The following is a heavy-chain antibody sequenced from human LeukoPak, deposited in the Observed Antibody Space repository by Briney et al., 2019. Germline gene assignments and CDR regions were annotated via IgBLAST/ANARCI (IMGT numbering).Heavy chain of an antibody. Sequence: GESLKISCKGSGYSFTSYWIGWVRQMPGKGLEWMGIIYPGDSDTRYSPSFQGQVTISADKSISTACLQWSSLKASDTAMYYCARQHRDAVGVYYFDYWGQGTLVTVSS. D-gene: IGHD6-19*01. CDR1: GYSFTSYW. CDR3: ARQHRDAVGVYYFDY. J-gene: IGHJ4*02. V-gene: IGHV5-51*01. CDR2: IYPGDSDT.